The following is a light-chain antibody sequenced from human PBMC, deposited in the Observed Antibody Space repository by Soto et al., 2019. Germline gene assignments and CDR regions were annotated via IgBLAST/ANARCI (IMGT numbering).Light chain of an antibody. V-gene: IGKV3-15*01. J-gene: IGKJ2*01. CDR3: QQYNNWPPYT. CDR1: QSVSTN. CDR2: GAY. Sequence: EIVLTQSPATMSVSPGERATLSCRASQSVSTNLAWYQQKPGQPPRLLIYGAYTRATDIPARFSGSGSGTEFTLTIIGLHSGECAVYYCQQYNNWPPYTFGQGTKMEIK.